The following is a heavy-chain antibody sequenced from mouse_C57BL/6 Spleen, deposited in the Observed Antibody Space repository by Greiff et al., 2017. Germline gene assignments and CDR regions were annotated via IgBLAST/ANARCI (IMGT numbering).Heavy chain of an antibody. CDR3: ASNHYYAMDY. CDR1: GYTFTSYW. Sequence: VQLQQSGAELVKPGASVKLSCKASGYTFTSYWMHWVKQRPGQGLEWIGMIHPNSGSTNYNEKFKSKATLTVDKSSSTAYMQLSSLTSEDSAVYYCASNHYYAMDYWGQGTSVTVSS. CDR2: IHPNSGST. V-gene: IGHV1-64*01. J-gene: IGHJ4*01.